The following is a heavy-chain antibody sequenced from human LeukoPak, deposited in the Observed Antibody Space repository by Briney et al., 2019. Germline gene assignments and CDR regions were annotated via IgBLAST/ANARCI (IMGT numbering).Heavy chain of an antibody. Sequence: GGSLRLSCAASGITFNSHAMHWVRQAPGKGLEWVAVLSYDGSTAYYADSVKGRFTISRDNSKNTLYLQMNSLRAEDTAVYYCAKDVGGNWFDPWGQGTLVSVSS. CDR1: GITFNSHA. CDR2: LSYDGSTA. J-gene: IGHJ5*02. D-gene: IGHD3-16*01. CDR3: AKDVGGNWFDP. V-gene: IGHV3-30*07.